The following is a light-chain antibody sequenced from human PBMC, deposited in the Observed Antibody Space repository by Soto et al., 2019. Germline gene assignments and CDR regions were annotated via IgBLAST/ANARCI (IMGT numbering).Light chain of an antibody. V-gene: IGLV2-14*01. Sequence: QSVLTQPASVSGSPGQSITISCSGTSSDVGSYDHVAWYQQLPGKTPKLMIYAVSNRPSGVSNRFSGSKSGNTASLTISGLQAEDEADYYCISYTGSSTSYVFGTGTKVTVL. CDR1: SSDVGSYDH. CDR2: AVS. J-gene: IGLJ1*01. CDR3: ISYTGSSTSYV.